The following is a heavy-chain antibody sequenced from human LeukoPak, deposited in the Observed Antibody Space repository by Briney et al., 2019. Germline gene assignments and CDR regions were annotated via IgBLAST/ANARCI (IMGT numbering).Heavy chain of an antibody. J-gene: IGHJ4*02. CDR1: GGSISPYF. CDR2: IYPDGST. Sequence: SETLSLTCTVSGGSISPYFWSWIRQPPGQGLEWIGYIYPDGSTKYNPPLKSRVTIALDASKNQFSLKLSSVTAADTAVYYCARRQTYCDYWGQGTLVTVSS. CDR3: ARRQTYCDY. V-gene: IGHV4-4*09.